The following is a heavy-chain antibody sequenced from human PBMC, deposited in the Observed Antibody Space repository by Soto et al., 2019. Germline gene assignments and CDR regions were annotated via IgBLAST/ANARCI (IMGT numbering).Heavy chain of an antibody. J-gene: IGHJ6*02. CDR2: IYYSGST. Sequence: PSETLSLTCTVSGGSISSYYWSWVRQPPGKGLEWIGDIYYSGSTNYNPSLKSRVTISVDTSKNQFSLKLSSVTAADTAVYYCARENTSTWKTYYYYYGMDVWGQGTTVTVS. CDR1: GGSISSYY. V-gene: IGHV4-59*01. CDR3: ARENTSTWKTYYYYYGMDV. D-gene: IGHD2-2*01.